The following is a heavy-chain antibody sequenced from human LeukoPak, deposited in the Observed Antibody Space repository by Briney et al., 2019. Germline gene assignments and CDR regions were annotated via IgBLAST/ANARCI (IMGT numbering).Heavy chain of an antibody. CDR3: ARGRIYCSSTSCDSAAFDY. Sequence: PSETLSLTCTVSGGSISSYYWSWIRQPAGKGLEWIGRIYTSGSTNYNPSLKSRVTMSVDTSKNQFSLKLSSETAADTAVYYCARGRIYCSSTSCDSAAFDYWGQGTLVTVSS. V-gene: IGHV4-4*07. J-gene: IGHJ4*02. D-gene: IGHD2-2*01. CDR2: IYTSGST. CDR1: GGSISSYY.